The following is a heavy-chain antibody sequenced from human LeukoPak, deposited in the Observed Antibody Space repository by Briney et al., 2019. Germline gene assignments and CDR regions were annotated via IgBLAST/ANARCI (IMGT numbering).Heavy chain of an antibody. CDR1: GYTFISYG. CDR2: ISAYNGNT. D-gene: IGHD2-21*02. Sequence: ASVKVSCKASGYTFISYGISWVRQAPGQGLEWMGWISAYNGNTNYAQKPQGRVTMTTDTSTSTAYMELRSLRSDDTAVYYCARVVTSTLYYYYYYMDVWGKGTTVTVSS. J-gene: IGHJ6*03. V-gene: IGHV1-18*01. CDR3: ARVVTSTLYYYYYYMDV.